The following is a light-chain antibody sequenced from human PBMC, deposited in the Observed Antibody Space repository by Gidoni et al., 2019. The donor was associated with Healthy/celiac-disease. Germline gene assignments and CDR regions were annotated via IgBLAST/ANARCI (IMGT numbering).Light chain of an antibody. V-gene: IGKV1-5*03. CDR3: QQYNSYSWP. J-gene: IGKJ1*01. CDR1: QSISSW. Sequence: DIQMTQSPSTLSASVGDRVTITCRASQSISSWLAWYQQKPGKAPKLLIYKASSLESGVPSRFRGRGSGTEFTLPISSLQPDDFATYYCQQYNSYSWPFGQGTQVEIK. CDR2: KAS.